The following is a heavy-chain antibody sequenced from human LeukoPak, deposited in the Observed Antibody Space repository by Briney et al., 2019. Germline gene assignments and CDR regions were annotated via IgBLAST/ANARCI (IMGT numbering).Heavy chain of an antibody. CDR3: ARGSPSGASFFSF. D-gene: IGHD1-26*01. V-gene: IGHV4-4*07. J-gene: IGHJ4*02. CDR1: GGSFSSHY. Sequence: SETLSLTRTVSGGSFSSHYWTWIRQSAGKGLEWLGRIYTSGTTHFNPSFESRLSMSVDTSKAQFSLKLTSVTAADTAVYYCARGSPSGASFFSFWGQGTLVTVSS. CDR2: IYTSGTT.